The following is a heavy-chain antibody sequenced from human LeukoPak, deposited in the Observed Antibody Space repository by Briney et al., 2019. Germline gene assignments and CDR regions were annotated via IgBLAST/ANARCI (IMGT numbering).Heavy chain of an antibody. Sequence: SETLSLTCTVSGGSISSYYWSWIRQPPGKGLEWIGYIYYSGSTNYNPSLKSRATISVDTSKNQFSLKLSSVTAADTAVYYCARENRGVPDYWGQGTLVTVYS. J-gene: IGHJ4*02. V-gene: IGHV4-59*01. CDR3: ARENRGVPDY. D-gene: IGHD1-14*01. CDR1: GGSISSYY. CDR2: IYYSGST.